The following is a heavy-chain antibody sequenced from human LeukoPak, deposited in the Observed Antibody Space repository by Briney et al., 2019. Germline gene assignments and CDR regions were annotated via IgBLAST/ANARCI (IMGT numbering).Heavy chain of an antibody. CDR1: GGSISSGTYY. CDR3: ARDFSSSSTVYYYYYMDV. CDR2: IYYSGTT. J-gene: IGHJ6*03. D-gene: IGHD6-6*01. Sequence: SETLSLTCTVSGGSISSGTYYWGWVRQPPGKGLEWIGTIYYSGTTYYNPSLKSRVTISVDTSKNHFSLKLSSVTAADTAIYYCARDFSSSSTVYYYYYMDVWGKGTTVTVSS. V-gene: IGHV4-39*07.